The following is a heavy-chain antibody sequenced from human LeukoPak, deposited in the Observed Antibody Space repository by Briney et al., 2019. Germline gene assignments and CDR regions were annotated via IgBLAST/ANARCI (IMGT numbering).Heavy chain of an antibody. V-gene: IGHV5-51*01. CDR3: ARQNDFRLDY. D-gene: IGHD3-3*01. J-gene: IGHJ4*02. Sequence: GESLKISCKGSGYTFSSYWIGWVRQTPGKGLEWMGIIYPGVSDTRYSPSLQGQVTISVDTSIGTAYLQWSSLKASDTAIYYCARQNDFRLDYWGQGTLVTVSS. CDR1: GYTFSSYW. CDR2: IYPGVSDT.